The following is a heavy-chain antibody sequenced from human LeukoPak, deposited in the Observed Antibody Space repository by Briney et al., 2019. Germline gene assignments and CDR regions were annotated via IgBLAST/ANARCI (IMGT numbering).Heavy chain of an antibody. CDR1: GITFSSYW. V-gene: IGHV3-7*01. CDR2: IKQDGSEK. D-gene: IGHD1-26*01. CDR3: ARGDPFDRRVPTWFDP. J-gene: IGHJ5*02. Sequence: GGSLRLSCAASGITFSSYWMSWVRQGPGKGLEWVANIKQDGSEKYYLDSVKGRFTISRDNAKNSLFLQMNNLRGDDTALYFCARGDPFDRRVPTWFDPRGQGTLVTVSS.